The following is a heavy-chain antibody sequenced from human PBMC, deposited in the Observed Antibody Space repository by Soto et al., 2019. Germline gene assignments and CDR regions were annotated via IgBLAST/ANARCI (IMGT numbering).Heavy chain of an antibody. CDR3: AHAYGGTSWPNDAFDV. V-gene: IGHV2-5*02. CDR2: IYWDDDK. CDR1: GFSLSADGVG. D-gene: IGHD2-2*01. J-gene: IGHJ3*01. Sequence: QITLKESGPTLVKPTQTLTLTCTFSGFSLSADGVGVGWIRQPPGKALEWLALIYWDDDKRYRPSLKSRLTITKDNSKNQVVLTMTNIDPVDTATYYCAHAYGGTSWPNDAFDVWGQGTVVTVSS.